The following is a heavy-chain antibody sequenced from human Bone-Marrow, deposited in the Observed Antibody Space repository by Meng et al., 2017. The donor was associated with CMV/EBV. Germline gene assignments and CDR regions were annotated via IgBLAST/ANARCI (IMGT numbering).Heavy chain of an antibody. V-gene: IGHV3-9*01. J-gene: IGHJ4*02. CDR3: AKGDCSSTSCPIDY. CDR2: ISWNSGSI. D-gene: IGHD2-2*01. Sequence: GGSLKLSCAASGFTFDDYAMHWVRQAPGKGLEWVSGISWNSGSIGYADSVKGRFTISRDNAKNSLYLQMNSLRAEDTALYYCAKGDCSSTSCPIDYWGQGTLVTVSS. CDR1: GFTFDDYA.